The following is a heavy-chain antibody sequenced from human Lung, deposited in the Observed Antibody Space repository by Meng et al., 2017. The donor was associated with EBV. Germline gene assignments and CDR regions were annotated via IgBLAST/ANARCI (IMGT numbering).Heavy chain of an antibody. CDR3: ARIEGYDRLYYFGQ. CDR1: GASISNNNW. CDR2: ISHSGTT. J-gene: IGHJ4*02. V-gene: IGHV4-4*02. Sequence: QGQLQESGPGLVKPSGTLSLSCAVSGASISNNNWWSWVRQPPGKGLEWIGEISHSGTTNYTPSLKSRVTISVDKSKNQFSLKLTSVTAADTAVYYCARIEGYDRLYYFGQWGRGTLVTASS. D-gene: IGHD5-12*01.